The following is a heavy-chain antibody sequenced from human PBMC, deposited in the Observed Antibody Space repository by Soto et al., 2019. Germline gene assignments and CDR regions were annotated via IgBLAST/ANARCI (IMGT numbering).Heavy chain of an antibody. D-gene: IGHD2-2*01. CDR1: GYTFTSYG. J-gene: IGHJ6*02. CDR3: ARDYIVVVPAASRYYGMDV. Sequence: GASVKVSCKASGYTFTSYGISWVRQAPGQGLEWMGWISAYNGNTNYAQKLQGRVTMTTDTSTSTAYMELRSLRSDDTAVYYCARDYIVVVPAASRYYGMDVWGQGTTVTVSS. V-gene: IGHV1-18*01. CDR2: ISAYNGNT.